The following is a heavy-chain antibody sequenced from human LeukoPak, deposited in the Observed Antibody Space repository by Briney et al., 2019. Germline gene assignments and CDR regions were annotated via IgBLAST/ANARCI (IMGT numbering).Heavy chain of an antibody. J-gene: IGHJ5*02. V-gene: IGHV4-34*01. CDR2: INHSGST. CDR1: GGSFSGYY. CDR3: ARGSPLTIFGVVRLKNWFDP. Sequence: SETLSLTCAVYGGSFSGYYWSWIRQPPGKGLEWIGEINHSGSTNYNPSLKRRVTISVDTSKNQFSLKLSSVTAADTAVYYCARGSPLTIFGVVRLKNWFDPWGQGTLVTVSS. D-gene: IGHD3-3*01.